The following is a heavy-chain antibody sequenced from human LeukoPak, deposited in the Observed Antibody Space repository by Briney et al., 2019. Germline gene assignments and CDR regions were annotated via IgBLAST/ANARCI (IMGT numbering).Heavy chain of an antibody. CDR2: ISAYNGNT. CDR1: GYTFTSYG. J-gene: IGHJ4*02. V-gene: IGHV1-18*01. Sequence: ASVKVSCKASGYTFTSYGISWVRQAPGQGLEWMGWISAYNGNTNYAQKLQGRVTMTTDTSTSTAYMELRSLRSDDTAVYYCARGRTRKVAGLEGYWGQGTLVTVSS. D-gene: IGHD6-19*01. CDR3: ARGRTRKVAGLEGY.